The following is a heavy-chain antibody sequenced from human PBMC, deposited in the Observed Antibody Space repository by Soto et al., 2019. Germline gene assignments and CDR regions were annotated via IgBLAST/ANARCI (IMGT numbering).Heavy chain of an antibody. J-gene: IGHJ5*02. CDR2: IYHSGST. CDR1: GGSISSSNW. Sequence: QVQLQESGPGLVKPSGTLSLTCAVSGGSISSSNWWSWVRQPPGKGLEWIGEIYHSGSTNYNPSLKRRVTISLAKSTSHFSLKLSSVTAADTAIYYCAQHNSGGWFDPWGQGTLVTVSS. D-gene: IGHD6-19*01. CDR3: AQHNSGGWFDP. V-gene: IGHV4-4*02.